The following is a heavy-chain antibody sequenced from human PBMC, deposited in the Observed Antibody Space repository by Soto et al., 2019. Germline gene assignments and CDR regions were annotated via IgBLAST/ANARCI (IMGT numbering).Heavy chain of an antibody. J-gene: IGHJ6*02. CDR2: INPNSGGT. CDR3: ARDQGSTNQNYYYFYGLDV. D-gene: IGHD2-2*01. CDR1: GYTFNDYY. Sequence: QVQLVQSGAEVKKPGASVKVSCKASGYTFNDYYMHWVRQAPGQGLEWMGWINPNSGGTNFAQKFQGRVTMTGDTSISTAYMELSRLRSDDTAVYYCARDQGSTNQNYYYFYGLDVWGQGTTVTVSS. V-gene: IGHV1-2*02.